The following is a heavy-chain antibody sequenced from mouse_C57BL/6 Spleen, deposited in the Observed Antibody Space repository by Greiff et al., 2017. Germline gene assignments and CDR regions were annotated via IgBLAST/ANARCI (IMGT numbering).Heavy chain of an antibody. CDR3: ARHYSNYVYAMDY. Sequence: LQESGAELVKPGASVKLSCKASGYTFTSYWMQWVKQRPGQGLEWIGEIDPSDSYTNYNQKFKGKATLTVDTSSSTAYMQLSSLTSEDSAVYYCARHYSNYVYAMDYWGQGTSVTVSS. V-gene: IGHV1-50*01. J-gene: IGHJ4*01. CDR2: IDPSDSYT. CDR1: GYTFTSYW. D-gene: IGHD2-5*01.